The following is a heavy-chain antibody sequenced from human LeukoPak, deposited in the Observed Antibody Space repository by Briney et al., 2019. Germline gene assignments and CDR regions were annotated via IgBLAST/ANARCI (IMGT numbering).Heavy chain of an antibody. CDR1: GFTFSSYW. J-gene: IGHJ6*02. D-gene: IGHD1-26*01. V-gene: IGHV3-74*01. CDR3: ARAQWELGIMDYYYGMDV. CDR2: INSDGSST. Sequence: GGSLRLSCAAPGFTFSSYWMHWVRQAPGKGLVWVSRINSDGSSTSYADSVKGRFTISRDNAKNTLYLQMNSLRAEDTAVYYCARAQWELGIMDYYYGMDVWGQGTTVTVSS.